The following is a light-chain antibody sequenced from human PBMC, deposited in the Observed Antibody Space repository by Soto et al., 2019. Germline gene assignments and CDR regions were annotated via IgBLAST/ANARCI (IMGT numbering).Light chain of an antibody. CDR2: EVS. Sequence: QSALTQPPSASGSPGQSVTISCTGTSSDVGAYDYVSWYQQHPGKAPKLMIYEVSQRPSGVPDRFSGSKSGNTASLTISWLQAEDEGDYYCSSYTSSSTLEVFGGWTKLTVL. J-gene: IGLJ2*01. CDR3: SSYTSSSTLEV. V-gene: IGLV2-8*01. CDR1: SSDVGAYDY.